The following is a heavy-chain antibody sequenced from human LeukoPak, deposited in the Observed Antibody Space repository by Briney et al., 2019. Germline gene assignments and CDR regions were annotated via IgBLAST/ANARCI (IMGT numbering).Heavy chain of an antibody. J-gene: IGHJ3*02. V-gene: IGHV4-34*01. CDR3: AAGLAAAGINAFDI. CDR2: INHSGST. Sequence: SETLSLTCTVSGDSFSSVTDYWAWIRQPPGKGLEWIGEINHSGSTNYNPSLKSRVTISVDTSKNQFSLKLRSVTAADTAVYYCAAGLAAAGINAFDIWGQGTMVTVSS. CDR1: GDSFSSVTDY. D-gene: IGHD6-13*01.